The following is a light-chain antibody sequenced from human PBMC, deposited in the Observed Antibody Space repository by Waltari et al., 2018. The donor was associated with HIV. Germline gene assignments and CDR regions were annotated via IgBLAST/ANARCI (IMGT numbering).Light chain of an antibody. CDR3: QQSYSAPYT. V-gene: IGKV1-39*01. J-gene: IGKJ2*01. CDR2: ATS. CDR1: QSISIY. Sequence: DIQMTHSPSSLSASVGDRVTIPCRASQSISIYLNWYQQKPGKAPNLLIYATSTLQSAVPSRFSGSGSGKDSTLTISSLRPVDFATYYCQQSYSAPYTFGKGTKLGIK.